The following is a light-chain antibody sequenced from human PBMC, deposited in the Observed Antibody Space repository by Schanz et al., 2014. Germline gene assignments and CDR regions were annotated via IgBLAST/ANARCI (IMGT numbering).Light chain of an antibody. J-gene: IGKJ5*01. CDR2: AAS. CDR3: QQSYSIPIT. CDR1: QGISSD. Sequence: IQLTQSPSSLSASVGDRVTITCRASQGISSDLAWYQRKPGKAPKLLIYAASTLQSGVPSRFSGSGSGTDFTLTISSLQPEDFATYYCQQSYSIPITFGQGTRLEIE. V-gene: IGKV1-39*01.